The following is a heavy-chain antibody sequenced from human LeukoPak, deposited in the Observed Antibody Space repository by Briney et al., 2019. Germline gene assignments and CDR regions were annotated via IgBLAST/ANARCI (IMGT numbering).Heavy chain of an antibody. CDR3: ANLMVRGVIIN. Sequence: PGGSLRLSCAASGFTLSSYAMRWVRQAPGKGLEWVSAISGSGGSTYYADSVKGRFTISRDNSKNTLYLQMNSLRAEDTGVYYCANLMVRGVIINWGQGTLVTVSS. D-gene: IGHD3-10*01. V-gene: IGHV3-23*01. J-gene: IGHJ4*02. CDR2: ISGSGGST. CDR1: GFTLSSYA.